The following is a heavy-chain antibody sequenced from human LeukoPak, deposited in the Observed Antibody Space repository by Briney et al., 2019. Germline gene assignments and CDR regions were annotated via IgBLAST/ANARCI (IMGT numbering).Heavy chain of an antibody. V-gene: IGHV4-38-2*01. Sequence: PSETLSLTCAVSGYSISSGYYWGWIRQPPGKGLEWIGSIYHSGSTYYNPSLKSRVTISVDTSKNQFSRKLSSVTAADTAVYYCARGLGSIVVVPAAPMAGFDPWGQGTLVTVSS. CDR1: GYSISSGYY. D-gene: IGHD2-2*01. J-gene: IGHJ5*02. CDR3: ARGLGSIVVVPAAPMAGFDP. CDR2: IYHSGST.